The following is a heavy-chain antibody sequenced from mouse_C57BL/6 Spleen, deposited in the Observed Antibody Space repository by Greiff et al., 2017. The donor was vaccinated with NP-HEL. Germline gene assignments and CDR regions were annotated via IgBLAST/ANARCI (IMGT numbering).Heavy chain of an antibody. CDR3: ARNDYGYYFDY. CDR2: IYPGSGNT. CDR1: GYTFTDYY. J-gene: IGHJ2*01. Sequence: QVQLQQSGAELVRPGASVKLSCKASGYTFTDYYINWVKQRPGQGLEWIARIYPGSGNTYYNEKFKGKATLTAEKSSSTAYMQLSSLTSEDSAVYFCARNDYGYYFDYCGQGTTLTVSS. V-gene: IGHV1-76*01. D-gene: IGHD2-4*01.